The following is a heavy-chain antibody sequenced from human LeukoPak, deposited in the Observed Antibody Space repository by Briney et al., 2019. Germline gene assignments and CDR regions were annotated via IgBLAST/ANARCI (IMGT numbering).Heavy chain of an antibody. CDR1: GFTFSSYG. CDR3: AKDQTTGTTQVDY. V-gene: IGHV3-30*18. CDR2: ISYDGSNK. J-gene: IGHJ4*02. D-gene: IGHD1-1*01. Sequence: GGSLRLSCAASGFTFSSYGMHWVRQAPGKGLEWVAVISYDGSNKYYADSVKGRFTISRDNSKNTLYMQMNSLRAEDTAVYYCAKDQTTGTTQVDYWGQGTLVTVSS.